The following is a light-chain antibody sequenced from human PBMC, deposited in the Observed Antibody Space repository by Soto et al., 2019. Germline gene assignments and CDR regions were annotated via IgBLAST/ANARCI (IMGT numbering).Light chain of an antibody. J-gene: IGLJ1*01. V-gene: IGLV2-11*01. CDR3: CSYGGSYTFV. CDR2: DVS. CDR1: SSDVGGYNY. Sequence: QSALTQPRSVSGSPGQSVTISCTGTSSDVGGYNYVSWYQQHPGKAPKLMIYDVSKRPSGVPDRFSGSRSGNTASLTISGLQADDEADYYCCSYGGSYTFVFGPGTKVTVL.